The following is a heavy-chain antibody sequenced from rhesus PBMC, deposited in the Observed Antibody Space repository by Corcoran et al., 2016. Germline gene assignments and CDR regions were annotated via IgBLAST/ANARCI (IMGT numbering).Heavy chain of an antibody. CDR3: LSSGWSGF. V-gene: IGHV4-127*01. CDR2: IFGGTGTT. D-gene: IGHD6S26*01. J-gene: IGHJ4*01. Sequence: QVQLQESGPGLVKPSETLSLTCAVSGYSISSGYGWGWIRQPPGKGLEWIGQIFGGTGTTYYTPSPKSRVTVSKDTSKNQFSLRLTSVTAADTAVYYCLSSGWSGFWGQGVLVTVSS. CDR1: GYSISSGYG.